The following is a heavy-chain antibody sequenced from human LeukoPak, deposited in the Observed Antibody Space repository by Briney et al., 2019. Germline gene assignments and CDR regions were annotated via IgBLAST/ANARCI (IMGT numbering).Heavy chain of an antibody. CDR2: IKSKTDGGTT. J-gene: IGHJ4*02. CDR3: TTGPIEITFGGVIVVP. D-gene: IGHD3-16*02. CDR1: GFTFSDYY. Sequence: NPGGSLRLSCAASGFTFSDYYMSWIRQAPGKGLEWVGRIKSKTDGGTTDYAAPVKGRFTISIDDSKNMLYLQMNSLKTEDTAVYYCTTGPIEITFGGVIVVPWGQGTLVTVSS. V-gene: IGHV3-15*01.